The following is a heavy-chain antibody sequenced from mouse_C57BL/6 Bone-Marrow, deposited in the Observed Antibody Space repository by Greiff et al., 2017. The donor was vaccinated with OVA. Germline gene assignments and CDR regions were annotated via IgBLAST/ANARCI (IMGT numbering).Heavy chain of an antibody. CDR2: ISNGGGST. CDR3: ARRGAPWYFDV. J-gene: IGHJ1*03. CDR1: GFTFSDYY. V-gene: IGHV5-12*01. Sequence: EVTLVESGGGLVQPGGSLKLSCAASGFTFSDYYMYWVRQTPEKRLEWVAYISNGGGSTYYHDTVQGRFTISRDNAKNTLYLQMSRLKAEDTAMYYCARRGAPWYFDVWGTGTTVTVSA. D-gene: IGHD3-1*01.